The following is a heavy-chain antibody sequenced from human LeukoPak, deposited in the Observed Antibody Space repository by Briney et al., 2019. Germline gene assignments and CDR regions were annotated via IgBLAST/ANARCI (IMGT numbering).Heavy chain of an antibody. V-gene: IGHV4-59*01. D-gene: IGHD2-15*01. CDR3: ATNVVVAAPTGAFDI. CDR2: IYYSGST. CDR1: GCSISSYY. J-gene: IGHJ3*02. Sequence: PSETLSLTCTVSGCSISSYYWSWIRQPPGKGLEWIGYIYYSGSTNYNPSLKSRVTISVDTSKNQFSLKLSSVTAADTAVYYCATNVVVAAPTGAFDIWGQGTMVTVSS.